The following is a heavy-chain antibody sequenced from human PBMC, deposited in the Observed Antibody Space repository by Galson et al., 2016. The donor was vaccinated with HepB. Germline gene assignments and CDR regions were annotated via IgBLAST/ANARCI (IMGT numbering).Heavy chain of an antibody. CDR3: ARGDIVGAIFDY. CDR1: GFTFSSHS. CDR2: ISSSSSYI. D-gene: IGHD1-26*01. J-gene: IGHJ4*02. V-gene: IGHV3-21*01. Sequence: SLRLSCAASGFTFSSHSMNWVPQAPGKGLAWVLSISSSSSYIYHADSVKGRFTISRDNAKNSLYLQMNSLRAEDTAVYYCARGDIVGAIFDYWGQGTLVTVSS.